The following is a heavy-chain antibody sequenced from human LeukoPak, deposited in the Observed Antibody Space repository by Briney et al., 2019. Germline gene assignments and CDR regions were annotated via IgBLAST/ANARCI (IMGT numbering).Heavy chain of an antibody. J-gene: IGHJ4*02. CDR2: IHYSGST. CDR3: ARVLYGSGTYYFDY. Sequence: TSETLSLTCTVSGGSVSSGSNYWSWIRQPPGKGLDWIGYIHYSGSTSHNPALKSRVTISVDTSKNQFSLKLSSVTAADTAVYYCARVLYGSGTYYFDYWGQGTLVTVSS. V-gene: IGHV4-61*01. D-gene: IGHD3-10*01. CDR1: GGSVSSGSNY.